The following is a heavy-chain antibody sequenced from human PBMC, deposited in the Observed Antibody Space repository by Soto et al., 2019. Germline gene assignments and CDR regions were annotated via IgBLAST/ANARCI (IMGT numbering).Heavy chain of an antibody. J-gene: IGHJ6*03. V-gene: IGHV3-74*01. CDR2: INSDVSVS. CDR3: ARGDCVGGTCYSLAGSFYYYMDV. Sequence: EVQLVESGGGLVQPGGSLRLSCVASGFTFSNYWMYWVRQAPGEGLVWVSRINSDVSVSSYADSVKGRLTISRDNVKNTLYLQMDSLRAEDTAVYYCARGDCVGGTCYSLAGSFYYYMDVWGKGTTVTVFS. CDR1: GFTFSNYW. D-gene: IGHD2-15*01.